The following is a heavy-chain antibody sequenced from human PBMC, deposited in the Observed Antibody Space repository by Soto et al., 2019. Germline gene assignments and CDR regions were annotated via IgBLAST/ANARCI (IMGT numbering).Heavy chain of an antibody. CDR1: GYTFTNSD. CDR3: ARRTHCSGGICYYGLDH. V-gene: IGHV1-8*01. J-gene: IGHJ5*02. Sequence: QVQLVQSGAEVKKPGASVKVSCKASGYTFTNSDINWVRQAPGQGLEWMGWMNPDSGHAAYAQKFQGRVTLTTSTSTSTVYMEMRSLGSEDTAVYYCARRTHCSGGICYYGLDHWGQGTLVTVSS. CDR2: MNPDSGHA. D-gene: IGHD2-15*01.